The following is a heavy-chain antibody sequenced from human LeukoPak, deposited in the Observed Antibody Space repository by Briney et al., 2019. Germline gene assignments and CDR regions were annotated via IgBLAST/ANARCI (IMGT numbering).Heavy chain of an antibody. V-gene: IGHV3-23*01. CDR1: GFTFNNYA. CDR3: ARDYADYVGYFFFDY. Sequence: PGGSLRLSCAASGFTFNNYAMNWVRQAPGKGLEWVLSLSGGGETTYYADSAKGRFTISRDNSQNTLYLQMNSLRAEDTAVYYCARDYADYVGYFFFDYWGQGALVTVSS. CDR2: LSGGGETT. D-gene: IGHD4-17*01. J-gene: IGHJ4*02.